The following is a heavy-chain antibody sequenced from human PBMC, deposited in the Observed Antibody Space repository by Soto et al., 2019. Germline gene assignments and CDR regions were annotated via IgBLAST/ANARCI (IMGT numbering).Heavy chain of an antibody. CDR3: VKDQVVEGHYYGSSELFF. J-gene: IGHJ4*02. Sequence: GGSLRLSCAASGFTFSDYYMSWIRQAPGKGLEWVSYISSSGSTIYYADSVKGRFTMSRDNAKNTLYLQMNSLRTEDTAVYCCVKDQVVEGHYYGSSELFFWGQGTLVTVSS. CDR2: ISSSGSTI. D-gene: IGHD3-10*01. CDR1: GFTFSDYY. V-gene: IGHV3-11*04.